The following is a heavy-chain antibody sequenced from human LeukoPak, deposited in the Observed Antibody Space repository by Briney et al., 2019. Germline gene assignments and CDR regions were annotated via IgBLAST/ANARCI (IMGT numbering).Heavy chain of an antibody. V-gene: IGHV3-21*01. J-gene: IGHJ4*02. CDR1: GFTFSSYS. D-gene: IGHD5-18*01. CDR3: AICNVDTAGVDY. CDR2: ISSSSSYI. Sequence: GGSLRLSCAASGFTFSSYSMNWVRQAPGKGLEWVSSISSSSSYIYYADSVKGRLTISRDNAKNSLYLQMNSLRAEDTAVYYCAICNVDTAGVDYWGQGTLVTVSS.